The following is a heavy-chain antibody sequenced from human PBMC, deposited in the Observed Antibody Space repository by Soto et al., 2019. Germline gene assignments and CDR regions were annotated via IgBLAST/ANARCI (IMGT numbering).Heavy chain of an antibody. CDR2: IDPSDSQT. CDR1: GYSFAGYW. J-gene: IGHJ4*02. D-gene: IGHD3-16*01. Sequence: GESLKISCKGSGYSFAGYWITWVRQKPGKGLEWMGRIDPSDSQTYYSPSFRGHVTISVTKSITTVFLQWSSLRASDTAMYYCARQIYDFYTGRQSQCSFHFRGPAPPVTLS. V-gene: IGHV5-10-1*01. CDR3: ARQIYDFYTGRQSQCSFHF.